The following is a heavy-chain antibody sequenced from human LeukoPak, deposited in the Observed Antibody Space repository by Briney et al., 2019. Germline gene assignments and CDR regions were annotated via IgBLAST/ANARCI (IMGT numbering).Heavy chain of an antibody. D-gene: IGHD2-2*01. CDR1: GFTFSSYS. CDR2: ISSSSSYI. Sequence: TGGSLRLSCAASGFTFSSYSMNWLRQAPGKGLEWVSSISSSSSYIYYADSVKGRFTISRDNAKNSLYLQMNSLRAEDTAVYYCARELAGYCSSTSCSDVWGKGTTVTVSS. V-gene: IGHV3-21*01. CDR3: ARELAGYCSSTSCSDV. J-gene: IGHJ6*04.